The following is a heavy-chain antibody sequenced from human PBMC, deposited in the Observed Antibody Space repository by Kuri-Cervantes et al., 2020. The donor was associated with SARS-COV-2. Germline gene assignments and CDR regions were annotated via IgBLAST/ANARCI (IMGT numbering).Heavy chain of an antibody. J-gene: IGHJ5*02. CDR1: GGSISSGGYY. CDR3: ARDRSRAYYYDSSGFGA. Sequence: LRLSCTVSGGSISSGGYYWSWIRQHPGKGLEWIGYIYYSGSTYYNPSLKSRVTISVDTSKNQFPLKLSSVTAADTAVYYCARDRSRAYYYDSSGFGAWGQGTLVTVSS. D-gene: IGHD3-22*01. V-gene: IGHV4-31*03. CDR2: IYYSGST.